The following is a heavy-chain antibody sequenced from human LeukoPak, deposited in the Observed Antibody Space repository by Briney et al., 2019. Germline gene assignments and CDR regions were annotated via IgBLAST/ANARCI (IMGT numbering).Heavy chain of an antibody. CDR1: GGSFSGYY. Sequence: SETLSLTCAVYGGSFSGYYWSWIRQPPGKGLEWIGEINHSGSTNYNPSLESRVTISVDTSKNQFSLKLSSVTAADTAVYYCARGTMVRGGGRWFDPWGQGTLVTVSS. CDR2: INHSGST. V-gene: IGHV4-34*01. J-gene: IGHJ5*02. CDR3: ARGTMVRGGGRWFDP. D-gene: IGHD3-10*01.